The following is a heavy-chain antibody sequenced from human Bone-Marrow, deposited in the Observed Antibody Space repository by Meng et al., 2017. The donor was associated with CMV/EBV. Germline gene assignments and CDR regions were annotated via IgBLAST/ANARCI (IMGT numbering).Heavy chain of an antibody. V-gene: IGHV3-23*03. CDR3: AKDRGWGSYYFHY. CDR1: GFTFSNYA. J-gene: IGHJ4*02. CDR2: IYTGSTNT. Sequence: GESLKISCAASGFTFSNYAMSWVRQAPGKGLEWVSVIYTGSTNTYYADSVKGRFTISRDTSKNTLYLQMNSLRAEDTAVYYCAKDRGWGSYYFHYWGQGTLVTVSS. D-gene: IGHD7-27*01.